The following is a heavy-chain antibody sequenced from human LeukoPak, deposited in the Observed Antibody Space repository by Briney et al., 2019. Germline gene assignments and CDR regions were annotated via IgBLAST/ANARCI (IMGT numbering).Heavy chain of an antibody. V-gene: IGHV4-59*11. CDR1: GGSISSHY. CDR3: ARDRRADAFDI. CDR2: IYYSGST. J-gene: IGHJ3*02. Sequence: ETLSLTCTVSGGSISSHYWSWIRQPPGKGLEWIGYIYYSGSTNYNPSLKSRVTISVDTSKNQFSLKLSSVTAADTAVYYCARDRRADAFDIWGQGTMVTVSS.